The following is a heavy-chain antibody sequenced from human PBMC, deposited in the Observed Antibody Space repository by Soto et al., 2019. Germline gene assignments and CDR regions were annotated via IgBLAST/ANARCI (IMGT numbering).Heavy chain of an antibody. CDR3: ARDRPNYYKGMDV. V-gene: IGHV3-33*01. D-gene: IGHD6-6*01. CDR2: IWYDGSNI. CDR1: GFTFSNYG. J-gene: IGHJ6*02. Sequence: QVQLVESGGGVVQPGRSLRLSCAASGFTFSNYGMHWVRQAPGKGLEWVAVIWYDGSNIYYADSVKGRFTISRDNSKNTLYQAINSLRAEDTAVYYCARDRPNYYKGMDVCGQGTTVTVSS.